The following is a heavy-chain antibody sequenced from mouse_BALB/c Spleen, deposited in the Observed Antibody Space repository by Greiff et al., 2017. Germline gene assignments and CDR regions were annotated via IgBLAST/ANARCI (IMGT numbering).Heavy chain of an antibody. V-gene: IGHV1S29*02. CDR2: IYPYNGGT. Sequence: EVQLQQSGPELVKPGASVKISCKASGYTFTDYNMHWVKQSHGKSLEWIGYIYPYNGGTGYNQKFKSKATLTVDNSSSTAYMELRSLTSEDSAVYYCASEDYYYGSSHAMDYWGQGTSVTVSS. J-gene: IGHJ4*01. CDR3: ASEDYYYGSSHAMDY. D-gene: IGHD1-1*01. CDR1: GYTFTDYN.